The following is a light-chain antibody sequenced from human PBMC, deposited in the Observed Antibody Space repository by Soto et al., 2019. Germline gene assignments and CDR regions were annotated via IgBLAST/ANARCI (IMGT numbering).Light chain of an antibody. Sequence: DIQMTQSPSSLSASVGDRVTITCLSSQSIGKYLSWFQQTPGNAPKLLIYAASGLQSGVPSRFSGSGSGTDFTLTINSLQRGDFATYYCQQTYNTPLTFGGGTKVDIK. CDR2: AAS. J-gene: IGKJ4*01. CDR1: QSIGKY. CDR3: QQTYNTPLT. V-gene: IGKV1-39*01.